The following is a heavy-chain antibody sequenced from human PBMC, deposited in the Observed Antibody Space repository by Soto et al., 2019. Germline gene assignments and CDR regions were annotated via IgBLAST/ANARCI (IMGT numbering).Heavy chain of an antibody. J-gene: IGHJ6*02. CDR1: GCTFSSYA. D-gene: IGHD6-19*01. Sequence: ASVKVSCKASGCTFSSYAISWVRQAPRQGLEWMGGIIPIFGTANYAQKFQGRVTITADESTSTAYMELSSLRSEDTAVYYCASPYSSGWSGHYYYGMDVWGQGTTVTVSS. V-gene: IGHV1-69*13. CDR2: IIPIFGTA. CDR3: ASPYSSGWSGHYYYGMDV.